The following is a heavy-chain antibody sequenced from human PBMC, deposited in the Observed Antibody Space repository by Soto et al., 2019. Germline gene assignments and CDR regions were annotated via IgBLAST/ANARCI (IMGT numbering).Heavy chain of an antibody. CDR3: GRDPPSGAEYYYGMDV. V-gene: IGHV1-69*12. CDR2: IIPIFGTA. J-gene: IGHJ6*02. Sequence: QVQLVQSGAEVKKPGSSVKVSCKASGGTFSSYAISWVRQAPGQGLEWMGGIIPIFGTANYAPKFQGRVTITADESTSTAYMELSSLRSEDTAVSYCGRDPPSGAEYYYGMDVWGQGPTVTVSS. CDR1: GGTFSSYA. D-gene: IGHD3-10*01.